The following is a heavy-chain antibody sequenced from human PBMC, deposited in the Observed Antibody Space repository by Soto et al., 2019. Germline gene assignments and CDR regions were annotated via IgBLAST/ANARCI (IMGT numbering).Heavy chain of an antibody. CDR2: ISYDGSNK. CDR1: GFTFSSYA. Sequence: QVQLVESGGGVVQPGRSLRLSCAASGFTFSSYAMHWVRQAPGKGLEWVAVISYDGSNKYYADSVKGRFTISRDNSKNTLYLQMNSLRAEDTAVYYCARGYCSSTSCLYYYYGMDVGGQGTTVTVSS. J-gene: IGHJ6*02. CDR3: ARGYCSSTSCLYYYYGMDV. V-gene: IGHV3-30-3*01. D-gene: IGHD2-2*01.